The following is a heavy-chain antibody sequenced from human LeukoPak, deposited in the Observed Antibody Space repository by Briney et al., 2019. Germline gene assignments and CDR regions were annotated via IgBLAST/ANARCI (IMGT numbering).Heavy chain of an antibody. Sequence: AAVKFPSKASACTFTSCDSNCVRQAPGQRGEWMGWMNPNSGNTGYAQKFQGRVTMTRKTSISTVYMELSSLRSEDRAVYYCARGPSSGSYDYWGQGTLVTVSS. D-gene: IGHD1-26*01. V-gene: IGHV1-8*01. J-gene: IGHJ4*02. CDR2: MNPNSGNT. CDR3: ARGPSSGSYDY. CDR1: ACTFTSCD.